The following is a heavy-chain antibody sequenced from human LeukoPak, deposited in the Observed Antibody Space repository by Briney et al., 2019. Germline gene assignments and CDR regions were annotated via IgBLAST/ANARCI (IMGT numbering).Heavy chain of an antibody. V-gene: IGHV4-30-4*01. Sequence: PSQTLSLTCTVSGGSISSGDYYWSWIRQPPGKGLEWIGYIYYSGSTYYNPSLKSRVTISVDTSKNQFSLKLSSVTAADTAVYYCARGVLMVYAIDYWGQGTLVTVSS. CDR2: IYYSGST. D-gene: IGHD2-8*01. J-gene: IGHJ4*02. CDR3: ARGVLMVYAIDY. CDR1: GGSISSGDYY.